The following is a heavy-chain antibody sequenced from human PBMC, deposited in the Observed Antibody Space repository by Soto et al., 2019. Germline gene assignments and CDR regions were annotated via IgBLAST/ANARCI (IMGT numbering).Heavy chain of an antibody. CDR2: TKHKVSSYAT. D-gene: IGHD2-2*01. V-gene: IGHV3-72*01. J-gene: IGHJ1*01. CDR3: VAYRRYQVL. Sequence: EVQLVESGGGLVQPGGSLRLSCAASGFTFSDHVMDWFRQAPGKGLEWVGRTKHKVSSYATEYAASVKCRFPIAREDSQKSIYLTMSRLRTEDTGLYYCVAYRRYQVLWGQGTIVTVSS. CDR1: GFTFSDHV.